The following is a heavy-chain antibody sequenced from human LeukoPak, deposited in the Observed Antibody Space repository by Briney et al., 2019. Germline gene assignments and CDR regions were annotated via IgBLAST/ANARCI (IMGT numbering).Heavy chain of an antibody. CDR3: AREAGSSWSHNWFDP. D-gene: IGHD6-13*01. J-gene: IGHJ5*02. V-gene: IGHV3-30*02. CDR1: GFIFSSYG. Sequence: PGGSLRLSCAASGFIFSSYGMSWVRQAPGKGLEWVAFIRYDGSNKYYADSVKGRFTISRDNSKNTLYLQMNSLRAEDTAVYYCAREAGSSWSHNWFDPWGQGTLVTVSS. CDR2: IRYDGSNK.